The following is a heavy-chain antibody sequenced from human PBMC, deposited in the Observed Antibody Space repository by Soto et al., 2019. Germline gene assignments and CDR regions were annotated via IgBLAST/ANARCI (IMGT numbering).Heavy chain of an antibody. Sequence: QVQLQQWGAGLLKPSETLSLTCAVYGGSFSGYYWSWIRQPPGKGLEWIGEINHSGSTNYNPSLKSRVTISVDTSKNQFSLKLSSVPAADTTVYYCARDLPHSPAAMPLSWFDPWGQGTLVTVSS. CDR2: INHSGST. CDR3: ARDLPHSPAAMPLSWFDP. V-gene: IGHV4-34*01. D-gene: IGHD2-2*01. CDR1: GGSFSGYY. J-gene: IGHJ5*02.